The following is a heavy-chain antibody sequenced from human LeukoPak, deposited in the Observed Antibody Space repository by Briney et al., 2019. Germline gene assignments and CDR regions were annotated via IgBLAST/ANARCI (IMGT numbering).Heavy chain of an antibody. CDR2: ISAYNGNT. CDR1: GYTFTSYG. V-gene: IGHV1-18*01. CDR3: AREGYCSGSDCYLRFLGY. D-gene: IGHD2-15*01. Sequence: ASVKVSCKASGYTFTSYGISWVRQAPGQGLEWMGWISAYNGNTNYAQKLQGRVTMTTDTSTSTAYMELRSLRSDDTAVYYCAREGYCSGSDCYLRFLGYWGQGTLVTVSS. J-gene: IGHJ4*02.